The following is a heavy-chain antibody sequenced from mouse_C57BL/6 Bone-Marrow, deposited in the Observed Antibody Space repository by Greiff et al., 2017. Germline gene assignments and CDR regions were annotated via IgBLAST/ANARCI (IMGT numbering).Heavy chain of an antibody. CDR2: LSDGGSYT. CDR3: ARGTGPY. CDR1: GFTFSSYA. Sequence: EVKLMESGGGLVKPGGSLKLSCAASGFTFSSYAMSWVRQTPEKRLEWVATLSDGGSYTYYPDNVKGRFTISRDNAKNNLYLQMSHLKSEDTAMYYCARGTGPYWGQGTSVTVSS. D-gene: IGHD4-1*01. V-gene: IGHV5-4*03. J-gene: IGHJ4*01.